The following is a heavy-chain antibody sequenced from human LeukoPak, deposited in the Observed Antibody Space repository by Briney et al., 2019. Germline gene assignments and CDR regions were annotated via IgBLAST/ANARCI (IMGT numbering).Heavy chain of an antibody. CDR2: IYYSGST. J-gene: IGHJ6*04. D-gene: IGHD3-9*01. CDR1: GGSISSHY. CDR3: ARDSRYFDWPLMDV. Sequence: SESLSLTCTVSGGSISSHYWSWIRQPPGKGLEWIGYIYYSGSTNYNPSLKSRVTISVDTSKNQFSLKLSSVTAADTAVYYCARDSRYFDWPLMDVWGKGTTVTVSS. V-gene: IGHV4-59*11.